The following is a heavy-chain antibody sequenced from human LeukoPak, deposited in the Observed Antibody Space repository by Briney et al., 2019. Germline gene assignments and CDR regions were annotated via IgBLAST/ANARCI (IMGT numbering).Heavy chain of an antibody. CDR1: GYIFTSYG. J-gene: IGHJ4*02. Sequence: GASVKVSCKASGYIFTSYGFAWVRQAPGQGPEWMGWISALNGNTNYAQKFQGRVTMTTDTSTSTAYMELRSLTSDDTAMYYCARDPEGVTPLDYWGQGTLVTVSS. V-gene: IGHV1-18*01. D-gene: IGHD3-10*01. CDR2: ISALNGNT. CDR3: ARDPEGVTPLDY.